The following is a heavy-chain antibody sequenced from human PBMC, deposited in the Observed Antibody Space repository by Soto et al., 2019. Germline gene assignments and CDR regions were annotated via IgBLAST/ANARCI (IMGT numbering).Heavy chain of an antibody. D-gene: IGHD3-10*02. CDR2: IYWDDNK. J-gene: IGHJ5*02. Sequence: QITLKESGPTLVKPTQTLTLTCTFSGFSLSTSGVGVGWIRQPPGKALEWLALIYWDDNKIYSPSLKSRLTIXKXXPKHQGLLKMTNRDPVDTATFCCAHRRVFGELLSSWGQGTLVTVSA. CDR1: GFSLSTSGVG. V-gene: IGHV2-5*02. CDR3: AHRRVFGELLSS.